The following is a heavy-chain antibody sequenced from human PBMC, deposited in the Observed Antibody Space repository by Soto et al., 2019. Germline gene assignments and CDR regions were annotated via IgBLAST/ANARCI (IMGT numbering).Heavy chain of an antibody. CDR3: ARGRYGDY. CDR1: GYAFTTYG. V-gene: IGHV1-18*01. J-gene: IGHJ4*02. D-gene: IGHD1-1*01. CDR2: ISAHNGNT. Sequence: QVHLVQSGAEVKKPGASVKVSCKGSGYAFTTYGITWVRQAPGQGLEWMGWISAHNGNTNYAQKLQGRVTVTRDTSTSTAYMGLRSPRSDDTAVYYCARGRYGDYWGQGALVTVSS.